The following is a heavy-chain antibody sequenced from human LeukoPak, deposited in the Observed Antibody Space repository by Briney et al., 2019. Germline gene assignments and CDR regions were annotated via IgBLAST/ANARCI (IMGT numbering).Heavy chain of an antibody. D-gene: IGHD4-23*01. Sequence: ASVKVSCKASGYTFTGYYMHWVRQAPGQGLEWMGWINPNSGGTNYAQKFQGRVTMTRDTSISTAYMELSRLRSDDTAVYYCARSYGGNSAAYYSYYGMDVWGQGTTVTVSS. CDR2: INPNSGGT. CDR3: ARSYGGNSAAYYSYYGMDV. CDR1: GYTFTGYY. J-gene: IGHJ6*02. V-gene: IGHV1-2*02.